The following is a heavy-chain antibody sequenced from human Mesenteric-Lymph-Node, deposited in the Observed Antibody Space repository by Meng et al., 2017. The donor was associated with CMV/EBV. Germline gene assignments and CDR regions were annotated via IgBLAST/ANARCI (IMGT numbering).Heavy chain of an antibody. CDR1: GFTFSSYW. CDR2: IRYDGSHK. V-gene: IGHV3-30*02. D-gene: IGHD4-17*01. J-gene: IGHJ4*02. Sequence: GESLKISCAASGFTFSSYWMSWVRQAPGKGLEWVAFIRYDGSHKFYADSVKGRFTISRDNSKNTLYLQLNSLRPEDTALYYCAKVAYGDYEIDYWGQGTLVTVSS. CDR3: AKVAYGDYEIDY.